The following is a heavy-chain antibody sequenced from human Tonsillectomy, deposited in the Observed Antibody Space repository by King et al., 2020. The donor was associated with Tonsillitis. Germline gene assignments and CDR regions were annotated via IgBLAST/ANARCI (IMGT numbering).Heavy chain of an antibody. CDR3: AKVYYGGYCSGGSCTPSVVLSNHHDH. Sequence: VQLVESGGGLVQPGGSLRLSCAASGFIFSTYAMSWVRQAPGKGLEWVSSISGSGNNTYYADTVKGRFTISRDNPKNTLYLQMNSLRAEDTAVYYCAKVYYGGYCSGGSCTPSVVLSNHHDHWGQGTLVTVSS. V-gene: IGHV3-23*04. D-gene: IGHD2-15*01. J-gene: IGHJ4*02. CDR2: ISGSGNNT. CDR1: GFIFSTYA.